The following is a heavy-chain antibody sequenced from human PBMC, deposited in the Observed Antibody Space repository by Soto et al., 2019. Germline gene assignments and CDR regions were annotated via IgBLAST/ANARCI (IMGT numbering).Heavy chain of an antibody. D-gene: IGHD3-10*01. J-gene: IGHJ4*02. CDR2: ISYDGSNK. CDR1: GFTFSSYA. V-gene: IGHV3-30-3*01. Sequence: ESGGGVVQPGRSLRLSCAASGFTFSSYAMHWVRQAPGKGLEWVAVISYDGSNKYYADSVKGRFTISRDNSKNTLYLQMNSLRAEDTAVYYCARALGGEGDWGQGTLVTVSS. CDR3: ARALGGEGD.